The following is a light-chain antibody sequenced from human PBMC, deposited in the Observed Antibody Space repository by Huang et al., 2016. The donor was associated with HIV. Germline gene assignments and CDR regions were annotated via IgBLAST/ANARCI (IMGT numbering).Light chain of an antibody. CDR2: AAS. CDR1: QSVSSN. J-gene: IGKJ1*01. Sequence: EIVMTQSPATLSVSPGERATLSCRASQSVSSNLAWYQQKPGPSPRHLIYAASTRATGIPARFSGSGSVTECTLTISSLQSEDFAVYYGQQYNNWPRTFGQGTKVEIK. CDR3: QQYNNWPRT. V-gene: IGKV3-15*01.